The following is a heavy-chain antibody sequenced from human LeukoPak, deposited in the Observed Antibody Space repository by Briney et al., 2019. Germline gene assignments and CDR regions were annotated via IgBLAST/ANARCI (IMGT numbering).Heavy chain of an antibody. CDR3: ARDPAAGTTEFDY. CDR2: INPNSGGT. CDR1: GYTFTGYY. Sequence: ASVKVSCKASGYTFTGYYMHWVRQAPGQGLEWMGWINPNSGGTNYAQKFQGRVTMTRDTSISTAYMELSSLRSEDTAVYYCARDPAAGTTEFDYWGQGTLVTVSS. D-gene: IGHD6-13*01. V-gene: IGHV1-2*02. J-gene: IGHJ4*02.